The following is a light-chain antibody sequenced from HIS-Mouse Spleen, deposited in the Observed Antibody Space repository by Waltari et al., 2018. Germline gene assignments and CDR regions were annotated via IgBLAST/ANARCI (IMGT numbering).Light chain of an antibody. J-gene: IGKJ1*01. CDR1: QGISSY. CDR3: QQLNSYPPT. CDR2: AAS. V-gene: IGKV1-9*01. Sequence: DIQLTQSPSFLSASVGDRVTITCRASQGISSYLAWYQQKPGKAPKLLIYAASTLQSGVPSRVSGSGAGTEFTLTISSLQHEDFATYYGQQLNSYPPTFGQGTKVEIK.